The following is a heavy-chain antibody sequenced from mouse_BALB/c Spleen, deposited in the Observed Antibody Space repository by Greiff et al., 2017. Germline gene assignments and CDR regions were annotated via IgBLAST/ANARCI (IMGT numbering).Heavy chain of an antibody. D-gene: IGHD2-14*01. J-gene: IGHJ4*01. CDR3: TLYYRDDGGGSYGAMDY. Sequence: EVQLQQSGTVLARPGASVKMSCKASGYSFTSYWMHWVKQRPGQGLEWIGAIYPGNSDTSYNQKFKGKATLTAVTSASPAYMELSSLTNEDSAVYYVTLYYRDDGGGSYGAMDYWGQGTAVTVSA. CDR2: IYPGNSDT. CDR1: GYSFTSYW. V-gene: IGHV1-5*01.